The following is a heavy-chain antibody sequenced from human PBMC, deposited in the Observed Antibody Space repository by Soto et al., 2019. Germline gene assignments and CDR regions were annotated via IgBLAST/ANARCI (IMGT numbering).Heavy chain of an antibody. CDR3: AREGSYSAYNFAHGIQLWSFDF. CDR2: IFPSGST. J-gene: IGHJ4*02. V-gene: IGHV4-4*07. D-gene: IGHD5-12*01. Sequence: PLETLSLTCTVSGGSINTFYWSWVRQPAGKGLEWIGRIFPSGSTSFNPSLESRVAMSVDTSKNHFSLNLSSVTAADMAVYYCAREGSYSAYNFAHGIQLWSFDFWGQGALVTVSS. CDR1: GGSINTFY.